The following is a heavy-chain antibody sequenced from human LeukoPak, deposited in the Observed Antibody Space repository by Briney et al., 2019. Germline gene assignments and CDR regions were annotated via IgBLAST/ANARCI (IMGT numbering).Heavy chain of an antibody. V-gene: IGHV4-59*01. CDR3: ARGTMMDQ. Sequence: SETLSLTRLDSGGSLSRYYWSWIRQPPGKGLEWIGYIYYNGNTNYNPSLKSRVTISVDTSKHQFSLKLSSVTAADTAVYYCARGTMMDQWGQGTLVTVSS. J-gene: IGHJ4*02. D-gene: IGHD3-22*01. CDR2: IYYNGNT. CDR1: GGSLSRYY.